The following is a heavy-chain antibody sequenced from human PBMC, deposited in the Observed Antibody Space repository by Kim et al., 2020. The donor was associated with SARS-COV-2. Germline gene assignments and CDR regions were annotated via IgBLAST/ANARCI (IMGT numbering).Heavy chain of an antibody. CDR3: AKELIAAAARGYIVY. CDR2: ISRNSDSI. D-gene: IGHD6-13*01. V-gene: IGHV3-9*01. CDR1: GFTFGDYA. J-gene: IGHJ4*02. Sequence: GGSLRLSCAASGFTFGDYAMHWVRQAPGKGLEWVSVISRNSDSIGYADSVKGRFTISRDNAKNSLYLQMNSLRAEDTAVYYCAKELIAAAARGYIVYCGQEALVAVAS.